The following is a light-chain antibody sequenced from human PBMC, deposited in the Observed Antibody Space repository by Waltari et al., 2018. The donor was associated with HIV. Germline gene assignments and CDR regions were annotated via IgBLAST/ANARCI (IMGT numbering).Light chain of an antibody. V-gene: IGKV1-9*01. CDR2: DAS. CDR3: QQLHTFPLT. J-gene: IGKJ4*01. Sequence: DIQLTQSPSSLSASVGDRVTVACRASQDISDFLAWYQQKPGIAPRLLIYDASILYTGVPSRFRGSGSGTEFTLTISSLQPEDFASYYCQQLHTFPLTFGGGTKV. CDR1: QDISDF.